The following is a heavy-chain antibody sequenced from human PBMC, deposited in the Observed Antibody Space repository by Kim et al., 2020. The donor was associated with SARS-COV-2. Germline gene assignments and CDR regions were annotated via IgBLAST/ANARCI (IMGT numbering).Heavy chain of an antibody. D-gene: IGHD6-13*01. J-gene: IGHJ4*02. CDR3: ARVGSTVAAGSIDY. V-gene: IGHV3-11*01. Sequence: AASWKGRFTNSRDNTKNSLYLQMNSLRAADTAVYYCARVGSTVAAGSIDYWGQGTLVTVSS.